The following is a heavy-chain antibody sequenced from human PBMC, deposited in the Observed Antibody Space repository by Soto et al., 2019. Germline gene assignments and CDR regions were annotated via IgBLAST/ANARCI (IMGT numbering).Heavy chain of an antibody. CDR2: TYYRSKWYN. V-gene: IGHV6-1*01. J-gene: IGHJ5*02. Sequence: SQTLSLTCAISGDSVSGNGAAWNWIRQSPSRGLEWLGRTYYRSKWYNDYAVSVKGRITINPDTSKNQFSLHLNSVTPEDTAVYYCARDDGPRTTRRFNPLGQGTLV. CDR3: ARDDGPRTTRRFNP. CDR1: GDSVSGNGAA. D-gene: IGHD1-1*01.